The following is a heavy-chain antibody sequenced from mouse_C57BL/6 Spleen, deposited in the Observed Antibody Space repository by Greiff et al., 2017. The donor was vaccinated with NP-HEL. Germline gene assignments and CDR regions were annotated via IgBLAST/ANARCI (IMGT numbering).Heavy chain of an antibody. D-gene: IGHD1-1*01. CDR3: TRQGPYYYGSSLDY. CDR2: IRNKANNHAT. V-gene: IGHV6-6*01. Sequence: EVKVVESGGGLVQPGGSMKLSCAASGFTFSDAWMDWVRQSPEKGLEWVAEIRNKANNHATYYAESVKGRFTISRDDSKSSVYLQMNSLRAEDTGIYYCTRQGPYYYGSSLDYWGQGTTLTVSS. CDR1: GFTFSDAW. J-gene: IGHJ2*01.